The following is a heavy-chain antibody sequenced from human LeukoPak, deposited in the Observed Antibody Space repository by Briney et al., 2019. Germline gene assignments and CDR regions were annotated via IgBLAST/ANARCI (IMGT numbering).Heavy chain of an antibody. V-gene: IGHV3-30*03. J-gene: IGHJ4*02. Sequence: PGGSLRLSCAASGFTFSSYGMHWVRQAPGKGLEWVAVISDDGSNQHYADSVKGRFTISRDNPKNTLFLQMNSLRAEDTAVCYCAHDNDFGYWGQGTLVTVSS. CDR3: AHDNDFGY. D-gene: IGHD3/OR15-3a*01. CDR2: ISDDGSNQ. CDR1: GFTFSSYG.